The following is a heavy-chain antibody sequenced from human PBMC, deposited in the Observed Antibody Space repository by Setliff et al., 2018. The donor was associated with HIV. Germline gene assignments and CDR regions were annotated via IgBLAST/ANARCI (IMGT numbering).Heavy chain of an antibody. D-gene: IGHD1-26*01. CDR3: ARGLGMVESTTPFDF. Sequence: PSETLSLTCAVSGVSISDGNWWSWIRQPPGKGLEWIGEINHSGSNNYNPSLKSRVTLSVDTSKNQFSLKLTSVTAADAAVYYCARGLGMVESTTPFDFWGQGTLVTVSS. J-gene: IGHJ4*02. CDR2: INHSGSN. CDR1: GVSISDGNW. V-gene: IGHV4-4*02.